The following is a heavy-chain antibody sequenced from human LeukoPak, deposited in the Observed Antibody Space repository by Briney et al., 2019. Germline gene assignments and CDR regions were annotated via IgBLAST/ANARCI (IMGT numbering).Heavy chain of an antibody. Sequence: GASVKVSCKASGYTFTNYGISWVRQAPVQGLEWMGWINTNTGIPTYAQGFTGRFVFSLDTSVSTAYLQISSLKADDTAVYYCATRYGSSHYYYLDVWGKGTTVTVSS. CDR3: ATRYGSSHYYYLDV. V-gene: IGHV7-4-1*02. D-gene: IGHD6-13*01. CDR1: GYTFTNYG. CDR2: INTNTGIP. J-gene: IGHJ6*03.